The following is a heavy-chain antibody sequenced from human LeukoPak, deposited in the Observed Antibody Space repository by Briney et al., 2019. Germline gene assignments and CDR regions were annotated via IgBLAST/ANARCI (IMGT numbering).Heavy chain of an antibody. J-gene: IGHJ4*02. V-gene: IGHV4-59*11. D-gene: IGHD2-2*01. CDR2: IYYSGST. Sequence: SETLSLTCTVSGGSISSHYWSWIRQPPGKGLEWIGYIYYSGSTNYNPSLKSRITISVDTSKNQFSLKLSSVTAADTAVYYCARASGIVVVPDYFDYWGQGTLVTVSS. CDR1: GGSISSHY. CDR3: ARASGIVVVPDYFDY.